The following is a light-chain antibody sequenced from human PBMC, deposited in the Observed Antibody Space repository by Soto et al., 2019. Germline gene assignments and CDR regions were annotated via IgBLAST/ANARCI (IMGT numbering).Light chain of an antibody. V-gene: IGKV3D-15*01. J-gene: IGKJ1*01. CDR3: QQYGSSGT. CDR2: DAS. CDR1: QSLGGN. Sequence: EIVMTQSPATLSVSPGERATLSCRASQSLGGNLAWYQQKPGQAPRLLIYDASNRATGIPARFSGSGSVTDFTLTISSLEPEDFAVYNCQQYGSSGTFGQGTKVDIK.